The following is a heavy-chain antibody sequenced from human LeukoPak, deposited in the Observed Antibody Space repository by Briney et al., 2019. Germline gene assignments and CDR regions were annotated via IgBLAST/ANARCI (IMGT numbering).Heavy chain of an antibody. V-gene: IGHV4-34*01. D-gene: IGHD3-22*01. CDR2: INHSGST. CDR1: GGSFSGYY. CDR3: ARDYYDSSGDAFDI. Sequence: SETLSLTCAVYGGSFSGYYWSWIRQPLGKGLEWIGEINHSGSTNYNPSLKSRVTISVDTSKNQFSLKLSSVTAADTAVYYCARDYYDSSGDAFDIWGQGTMVTVSS. J-gene: IGHJ3*02.